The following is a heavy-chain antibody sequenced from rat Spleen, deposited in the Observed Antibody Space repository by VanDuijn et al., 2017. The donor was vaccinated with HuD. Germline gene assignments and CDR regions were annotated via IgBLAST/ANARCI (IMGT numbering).Heavy chain of an antibody. J-gene: IGHJ2*01. V-gene: IGHV5-25*01. D-gene: IGHD1-11*01. CDR1: GFTFSNYY. Sequence: EVQLVESGGGLVQPGRSMKLSCAALGFTFSNYYMAWVRQAPTKGLEWVASISTGGGSTYYRDSVKGRFTISRDNTKSTLSLQMDSLRSEDTATYYCARRHYGYTDYFDYWGQGVMVPVSS. CDR2: ISTGGGST. CDR3: ARRHYGYTDYFDY.